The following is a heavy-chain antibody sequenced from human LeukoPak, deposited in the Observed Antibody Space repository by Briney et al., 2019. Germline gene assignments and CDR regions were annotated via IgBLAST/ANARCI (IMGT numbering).Heavy chain of an antibody. CDR1: GFTFSSYA. D-gene: IGHD2-15*01. V-gene: IGHV3-30*04. Sequence: GGSLRLSCAASGFTFSSYAMHWVRQAPGKGLEWVAVISYDGSNKYYADSVKGRFTISRDNAKNSLYLQMNSLRAEDTAVYYCARSLSSSGQGEAATALLFDPWGQGTLVTVSS. CDR3: ARSLSSSGQGEAATALLFDP. CDR2: ISYDGSNK. J-gene: IGHJ5*02.